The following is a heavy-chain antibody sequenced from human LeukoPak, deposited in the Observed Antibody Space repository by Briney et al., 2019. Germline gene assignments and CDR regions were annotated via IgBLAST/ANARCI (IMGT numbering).Heavy chain of an antibody. D-gene: IGHD3-22*01. CDR1: GYTFTSYA. V-gene: IGHV1-3*01. Sequence: ASVKVSCKASGYTFTSYAMHWVRQAPGQRLEWMGWINAGNGNTKYSQKFQGRVTITRDTSASTAYMELSSLRSEDTAVYYCARPPYYYDSSDWYFDLWGRGTLVTVSS. CDR3: ARPPYYYDSSDWYFDL. CDR2: INAGNGNT. J-gene: IGHJ2*01.